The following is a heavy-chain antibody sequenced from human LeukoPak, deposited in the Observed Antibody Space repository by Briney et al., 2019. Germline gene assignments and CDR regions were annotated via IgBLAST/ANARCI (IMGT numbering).Heavy chain of an antibody. CDR1: GFTFSSYS. CDR2: ISSSSSYI. J-gene: IGHJ4*02. CDR3: ASFRGDGYNYLDY. D-gene: IGHD5-24*01. Sequence: GGSLRLSCAASGFTFSSYSMNWVRQAPGKGLEWVSSISSSSSYIYYADSVKGRFTISRDNAKNSLYLQMNSLRAEDTAVYYCASFRGDGYNYLDYWGQGTLVTVSS. V-gene: IGHV3-21*01.